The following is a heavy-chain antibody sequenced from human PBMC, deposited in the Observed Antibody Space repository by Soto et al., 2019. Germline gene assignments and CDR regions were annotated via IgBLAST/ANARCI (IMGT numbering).Heavy chain of an antibody. J-gene: IGHJ4*02. CDR2: IWHDGGNK. D-gene: IGHD3-16*01. V-gene: IGHV3-33*01. CDR1: GFTCSSYG. Sequence: GRSVRRSCVESGFTCSSYGMHWVRQAPGKGLEWVAFIWHDGGNKFYAESVKGRFTISRDNSKNTLYLQMTSLSAEDTAMYYCARDGDVNTGFGKDYWGQGTLVTVSS. CDR3: ARDGDVNTGFGKDY.